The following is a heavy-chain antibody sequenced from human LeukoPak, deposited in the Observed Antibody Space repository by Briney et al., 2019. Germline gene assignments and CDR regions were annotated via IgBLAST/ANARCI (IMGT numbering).Heavy chain of an antibody. Sequence: ASVKVSCKASGYTFTSYDINWVRQATGQGLEWMGWMNPNSGSTGYAQKFQGRVTITRNSSISTAYMELSGLRSEDTAVYYCARGRSTGYPYYFEYWGQGTLVTVSS. CDR3: ARGRSTGYPYYFEY. CDR1: GYTFTSYD. CDR2: MNPNSGST. V-gene: IGHV1-8*03. D-gene: IGHD5-12*01. J-gene: IGHJ4*02.